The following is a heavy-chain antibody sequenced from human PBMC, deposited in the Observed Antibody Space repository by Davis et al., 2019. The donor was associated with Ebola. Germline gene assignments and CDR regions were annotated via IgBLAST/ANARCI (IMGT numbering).Heavy chain of an antibody. CDR2: IRYDGSNK. CDR3: AKVGNYYGSGSYYAPDY. CDR1: GFTFSSYG. Sequence: GGSLRLSCAASGFTFSSYGMHWVRQAPGKGLEWVAFIRYDGSNKYYADSVKGRFTISRDNSKNTLYLQMSSLRPEDTAVYYCAKVGNYYGSGSYYAPDYWGQGTLVTVSA. V-gene: IGHV3-30*02. D-gene: IGHD3-10*01. J-gene: IGHJ4*02.